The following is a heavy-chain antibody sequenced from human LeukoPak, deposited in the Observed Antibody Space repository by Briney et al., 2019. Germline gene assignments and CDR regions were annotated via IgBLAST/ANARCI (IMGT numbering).Heavy chain of an antibody. D-gene: IGHD2-15*01. V-gene: IGHV3-53*01. Sequence: GGSLRLSCAASGFTVSSNYMSWVRQAPGKGLEWVSVIYSGGSTYYADSVKGRFTISRDNSKNTLYLQMNSLRAEDTAVYYCARNGGSGYYRYYYGMDVWGQGTTVTVSS. CDR3: ARNGGSGYYRYYYGMDV. CDR1: GFTVSSNY. J-gene: IGHJ6*02. CDR2: IYSGGST.